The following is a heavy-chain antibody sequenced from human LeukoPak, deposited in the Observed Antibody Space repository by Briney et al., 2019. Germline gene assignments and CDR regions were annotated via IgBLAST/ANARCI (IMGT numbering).Heavy chain of an antibody. D-gene: IGHD3-22*01. CDR1: GGSISSYY. CDR2: IYYTGST. V-gene: IGHV4-59*08. Sequence: ETLSLTCTVSGGSISSYYWSWIRQPPGKGLEWIGYIYYTGSTNYNPSLKSRVTISLDTSKTQFSLKLSPVTAADTAVYYCARHDSAGYSYFQYWGQGTLVTVSS. J-gene: IGHJ1*01. CDR3: ARHDSAGYSYFQY.